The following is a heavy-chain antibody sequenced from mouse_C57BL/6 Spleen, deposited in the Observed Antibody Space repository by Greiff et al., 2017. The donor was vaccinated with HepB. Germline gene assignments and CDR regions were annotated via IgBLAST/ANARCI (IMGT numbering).Heavy chain of an antibody. J-gene: IGHJ1*03. CDR2: IYYSGTI. D-gene: IGHD1-1*01. Sequence: EVKVEESGPGLVKPSQTVFLTCTVTGISITTGNYRWSWIRQFPGNKLEWIGYIYYSGTITYNPSLTSRTTITRDTPKNQFFLEMNSLTAEDTATYYCARAITTVVYWYFDVWGTGTTVTVSS. CDR3: ARAITTVVYWYFDV. V-gene: IGHV3-5*01. CDR1: GISITTGNYR.